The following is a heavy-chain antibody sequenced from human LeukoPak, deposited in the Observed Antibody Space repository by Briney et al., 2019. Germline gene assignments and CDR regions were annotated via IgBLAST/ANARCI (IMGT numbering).Heavy chain of an antibody. CDR3: ARGDDSKSTHFDY. J-gene: IGHJ4*02. Sequence: SETLSLTCIVSGGSISSYYWNWIRQPPGKGLEWIGYIYYSGSTNYNPSLKSRVTISVDTSKNQFSLELSSVTAADSAVYYCARGDDSKSTHFDYWGQGTLVAVSS. D-gene: IGHD3-3*01. V-gene: IGHV4-59*01. CDR1: GGSISSYY. CDR2: IYYSGST.